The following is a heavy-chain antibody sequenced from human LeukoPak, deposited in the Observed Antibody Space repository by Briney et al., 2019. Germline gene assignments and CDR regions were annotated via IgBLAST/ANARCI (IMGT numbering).Heavy chain of an antibody. CDR1: GCSIRSYY. V-gene: IGHV4-59*01. Sequence: SETLSLTCTVSGCSIRSYYWSWIRQPPGKGLEWIGYIYYSGSTNYDPSLKSRVTISVDTSKNQFALKLSSVPAADTAVYYCASAGPSTADAFDIWGQGTMVTVSS. CDR2: IYYSGST. CDR3: ASAGPSTADAFDI. D-gene: IGHD2-21*02. J-gene: IGHJ3*02.